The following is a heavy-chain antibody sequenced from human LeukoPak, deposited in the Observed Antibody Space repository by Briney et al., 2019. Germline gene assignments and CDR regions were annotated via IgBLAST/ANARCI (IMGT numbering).Heavy chain of an antibody. Sequence: GASVKVSCKASGYTFTSYDINWVRQATGQGVEWMGWMNPNSGNTGSAQKFQGRVTITRNTSISTAYMELSSLRSEDTAVYYCARVCSSTSCYNVAFDIWGQGTMVTVSS. CDR2: MNPNSGNT. CDR1: GYTFTSYD. V-gene: IGHV1-8*03. CDR3: ARVCSSTSCYNVAFDI. J-gene: IGHJ3*02. D-gene: IGHD2-2*02.